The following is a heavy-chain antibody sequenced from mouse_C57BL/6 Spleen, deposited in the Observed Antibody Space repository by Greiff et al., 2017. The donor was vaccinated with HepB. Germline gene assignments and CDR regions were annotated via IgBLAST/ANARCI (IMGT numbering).Heavy chain of an antibody. D-gene: IGHD2-5*01. Sequence: EVQRVESGGGLVKPGGSLKLSCAASGFTFSDYGMHWVRQAPEKGLEWVAYISSGSSNIYYADTVKGRFTISRDNAKNTLFLQMTSLMSEDTAMYYCAGPYSNYLAWFAYWGQGTLVTVSA. CDR3: AGPYSNYLAWFAY. CDR2: ISSGSSNI. CDR1: GFTFSDYG. J-gene: IGHJ3*01. V-gene: IGHV5-17*01.